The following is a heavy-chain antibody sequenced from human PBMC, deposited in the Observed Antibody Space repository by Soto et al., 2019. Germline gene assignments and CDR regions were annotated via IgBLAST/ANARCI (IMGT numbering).Heavy chain of an antibody. CDR3: ASREYCTSTICYSHDY. V-gene: IGHV4-59*12. Sequence: PSETLSLTCTVSGGSISGYYWSWIRQPPGKGLEWIAYIHYAGSTNYNPSLQGQVTISVDKSISTAYLQWSSLKASDTAMYYCASREYCTSTICYSHDYWGQGTLVTVSS. D-gene: IGHD2-2*02. CDR2: IHYAGST. J-gene: IGHJ4*02. CDR1: GGSISGYY.